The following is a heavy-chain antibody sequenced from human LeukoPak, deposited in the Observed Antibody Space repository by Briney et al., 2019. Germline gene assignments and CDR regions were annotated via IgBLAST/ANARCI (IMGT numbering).Heavy chain of an antibody. CDR2: ISSSGSTI. CDR3: ARGGPFPTVVSPYDAFDI. J-gene: IGHJ3*02. CDR1: GFTFSDYY. Sequence: GGSLRLSCAASGFTFSDYYMSWIRQAPGKGLEWVSYISSSGSTIYYADSVKGRFTISRDNAKNSLYLQMNSLRAEDTAVYYCARGGPFPTVVSPYDAFDIWGQGTMVTVSS. V-gene: IGHV3-11*01. D-gene: IGHD4-23*01.